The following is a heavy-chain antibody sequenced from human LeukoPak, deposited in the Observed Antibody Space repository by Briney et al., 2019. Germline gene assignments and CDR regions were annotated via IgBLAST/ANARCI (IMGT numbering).Heavy chain of an antibody. CDR2: INHSGST. CDR3: ARGRQNDY. CDR1: GGSFSGYY. J-gene: IGHJ4*02. V-gene: IGHV4-34*01. Sequence: ETLSLTCAVYGGSFSGYYWSWIRQPPGKGLEWIGEINHSGSTNYNPSLKSRVTISVDTSKNQFSLKLSSVTAADTAVYYCARGRQNDYWGQGTLVTVSS.